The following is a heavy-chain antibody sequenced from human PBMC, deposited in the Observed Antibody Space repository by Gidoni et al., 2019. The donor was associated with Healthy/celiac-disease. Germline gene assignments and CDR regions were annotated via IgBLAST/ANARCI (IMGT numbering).Heavy chain of an antibody. Sequence: QVQLPQWGAGLLKPSETLSITCAVYGWSFSGYYWSWIRQPPGKWMEWIGEINHSGSTNYNPSLKSRVTISVDTSKNQFSLKLSYVTAADTAVYYCARGPLSYCSSTSCYLLTYMDVWGKGTTVTVSS. CDR3: ARGPLSYCSSTSCYLLTYMDV. J-gene: IGHJ6*03. D-gene: IGHD2-2*01. CDR2: INHSGST. V-gene: IGHV4-34*01. CDR1: GWSFSGYY.